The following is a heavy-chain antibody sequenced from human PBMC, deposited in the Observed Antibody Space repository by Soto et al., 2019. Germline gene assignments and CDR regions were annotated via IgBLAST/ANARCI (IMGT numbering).Heavy chain of an antibody. CDR1: GGTFSSYA. J-gene: IGHJ6*02. CDR3: ARVLLRSGYYYYGMDV. D-gene: IGHD3-10*01. V-gene: IGHV1-69*13. CDR2: IIPIFGTA. Sequence: ASVKVSCEASGGTFSSYAMSWVRQAPGQGLEWMGGIIPIFGTANYAQKFQGRVTITADESTSTAYMELSSLRSEDTAVYYCARVLLRSGYYYYGMDVWGQGTTVTVSS.